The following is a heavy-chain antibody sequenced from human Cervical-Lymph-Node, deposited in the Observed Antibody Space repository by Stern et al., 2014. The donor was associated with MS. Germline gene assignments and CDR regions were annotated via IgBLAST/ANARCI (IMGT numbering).Heavy chain of an antibody. CDR1: GDSVDNDNYY. D-gene: IGHD2/OR15-2a*01. J-gene: IGHJ6*02. CDR3: AREVTNMYYYGMDV. Sequence: QLQLQESGPGLVKSSETLSLTCTVSGDSVDNDNYYWSWIRQPPGKGLEWIGFISYSGRSNYNPSLRSRVTLSLDTSKNQVSLKLTSGTAADTAVYYCAREVTNMYYYGMDVWGQGTTVTVSS. V-gene: IGHV4-61*01. CDR2: ISYSGRS.